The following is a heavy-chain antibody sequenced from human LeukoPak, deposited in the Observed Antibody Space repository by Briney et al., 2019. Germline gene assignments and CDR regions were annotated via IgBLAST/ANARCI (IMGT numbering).Heavy chain of an antibody. CDR2: IFAGGVP. CDR3: AKDHDYGVRDGAFDI. J-gene: IGHJ3*02. Sequence: PGGSLRLSCAASGFTITDNYMTWVRQAPTEGLQWVSGIFAGGVPSYAASVKDRFIISKDNSKNTLYLQMNNLRADDTAVYYCAKDHDYGVRDGAFDIWGQGTMVTVSS. CDR1: GFTITDNY. V-gene: IGHV3-53*01. D-gene: IGHD4-17*01.